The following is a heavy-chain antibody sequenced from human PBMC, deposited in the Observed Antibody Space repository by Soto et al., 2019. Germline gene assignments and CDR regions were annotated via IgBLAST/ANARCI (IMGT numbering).Heavy chain of an antibody. J-gene: IGHJ6*02. CDR3: AKDRGSSSYYYYGMDV. Sequence: QVQLVESGGGVVQPGRSLRLSCTASGFTFSSYGMHWVRQAPGKGLEWVAVISYDGSNKYYADSVKGRFTISRDNSKNTLYLQTNSLISEDTAVYYCAKDRGSSSYYYYGMDVWGQGTTVTVSS. CDR2: ISYDGSNK. D-gene: IGHD6-6*01. CDR1: GFTFSSYG. V-gene: IGHV3-30*18.